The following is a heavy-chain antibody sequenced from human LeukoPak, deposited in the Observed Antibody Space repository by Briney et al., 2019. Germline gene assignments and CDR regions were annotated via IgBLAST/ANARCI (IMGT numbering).Heavy chain of an antibody. CDR2: INPDGRDT. V-gene: IGHV3-7*01. J-gene: IGHJ1*01. Sequence: PGGSLRLSCVVSGSTFNRCWMNWVRQAPGKGLEWVAHINPDGRDTYYVDSVKGRFTTSRDNAQNSMYLQMNSLRVEDTAVYYCTSWGDTTAEYFQRWGQGTLVTVSS. D-gene: IGHD2-21*02. CDR3: TSWGDTTAEYFQR. CDR1: GSTFNRCW.